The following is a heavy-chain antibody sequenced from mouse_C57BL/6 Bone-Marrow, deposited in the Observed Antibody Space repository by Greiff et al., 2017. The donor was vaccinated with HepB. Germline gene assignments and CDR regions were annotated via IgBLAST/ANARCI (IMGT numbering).Heavy chain of an antibody. CDR1: GFNFKNTY. J-gene: IGHJ3*01. Sequence: EVQLQQSVAELVRPGASVKLSCTASGFNFKNTYMHWVKQRPEQGLEWIGRIDPANGNTKYAPQFQGKATITADTSSNTTYLQLGSLTSEDTAIYYCARDYPFAYWGQGTLVTVSA. CDR3: ARDYPFAY. CDR2: IDPANGNT. D-gene: IGHD5-5*01. V-gene: IGHV14-3*01.